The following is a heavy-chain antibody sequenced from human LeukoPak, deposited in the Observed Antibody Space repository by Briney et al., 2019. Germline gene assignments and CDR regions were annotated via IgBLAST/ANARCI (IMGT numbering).Heavy chain of an antibody. CDR2: VFYSGVT. D-gene: IGHD5-12*01. V-gene: IGHV4-59*03. CDR1: GGSISSYY. Sequence: SETLSLTCTVSGGSISSYYWNWIRQSPGKGLEWIGYVFYSGVTKYSPSLKGRATISIDTSRNQLSLNLSPMTAADTAVYYCATFRGSPRRGPLDSWGQGTLVNVSS. J-gene: IGHJ4*02. CDR3: ATFRGSPRRGPLDS.